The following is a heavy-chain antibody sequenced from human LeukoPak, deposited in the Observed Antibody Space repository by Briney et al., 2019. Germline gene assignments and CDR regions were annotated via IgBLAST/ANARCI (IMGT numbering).Heavy chain of an antibody. CDR2: INHSGST. J-gene: IGHJ3*02. V-gene: IGHV4-34*01. Sequence: SETLSLTCAVYGGSFSGYYWSWIRQPPGKGLEWIGEINHSGSTNYNPSVKSRVTISVDTSKNQFSLKLSSVTAADTAVYYCARGPRLGWPDAFDIWGQGTMVTVSS. CDR1: GGSFSGYY. CDR3: ARGPRLGWPDAFDI. D-gene: IGHD3-16*01.